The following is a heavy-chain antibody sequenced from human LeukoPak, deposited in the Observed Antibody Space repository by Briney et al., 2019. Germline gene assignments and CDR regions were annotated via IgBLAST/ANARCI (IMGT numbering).Heavy chain of an antibody. CDR3: AKEAYCGGDCYSAPFDY. Sequence: PGGSPRLSCAASGFTFSSYAMSWVRQAPGKGLEWVSAISGSGGSTYYADSVKGRFTISRDDSKNTLYLQMNSLRAEDTAVYYCAKEAYCGGDCYSAPFDYWGQGTLVTVSS. D-gene: IGHD2-21*02. CDR2: ISGSGGST. CDR1: GFTFSSYA. V-gene: IGHV3-23*01. J-gene: IGHJ4*02.